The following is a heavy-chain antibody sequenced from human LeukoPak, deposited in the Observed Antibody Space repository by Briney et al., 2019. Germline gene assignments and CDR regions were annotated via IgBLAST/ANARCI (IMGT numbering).Heavy chain of an antibody. CDR1: GYTFTSYG. CDR2: ISAYNGNT. V-gene: IGHV1-18*01. J-gene: IGHJ4*02. D-gene: IGHD3-3*01. CDR3: ARDHYDFWSGYRLDY. Sequence: ASVKVSCKASGYTFTSYGISWVRQAPGQGLEWMGWISAYNGNTNYAQKFQGRVTMTRDTSISTAYMELSRLRSDDTAVYYCARDHYDFWSGYRLDYWGQGTLVTVSS.